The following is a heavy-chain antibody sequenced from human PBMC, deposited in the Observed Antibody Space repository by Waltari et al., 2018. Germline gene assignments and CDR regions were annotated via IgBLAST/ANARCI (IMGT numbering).Heavy chain of an antibody. CDR2: IYWDDDK. D-gene: IGHD6-19*01. V-gene: IGHV2-5*02. CDR3: AHRIVVAGSWSYFDS. Sequence: ITLKESGPTLVKPTQTLTLTCTFSGFSLSTSGVGVGWIRQPPGKALDWLALIYWDDDKRYSPSLKSRLTITKDTSKNQVVLTMTNMDPVDTATYYCAHRIVVAGSWSYFDSWGQGTLVTVSS. CDR1: GFSLSTSGVG. J-gene: IGHJ4*02.